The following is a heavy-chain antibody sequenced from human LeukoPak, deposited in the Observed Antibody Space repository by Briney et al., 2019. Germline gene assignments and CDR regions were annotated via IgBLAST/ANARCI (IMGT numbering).Heavy chain of an antibody. Sequence: GGSLRLSCAISGFTFSDYAVSWVRQAPGKGLEWVSLISGTGSATYYADSVRGRFTISRDNSKNTLYLQMNRLRAEDTAVYYCVRKVPYEPAFDYWGQGTLVTVSS. CDR2: ISGTGSAT. CDR3: VRKVPYEPAFDY. V-gene: IGHV3-23*01. J-gene: IGHJ4*02. D-gene: IGHD2-21*01. CDR1: GFTFSDYA.